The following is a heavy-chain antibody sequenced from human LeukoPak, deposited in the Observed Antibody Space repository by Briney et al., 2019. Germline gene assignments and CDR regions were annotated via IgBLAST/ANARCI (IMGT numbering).Heavy chain of an antibody. D-gene: IGHD3-22*01. CDR1: GFKFDDYT. J-gene: IGHJ3*02. Sequence: PGGPLRLSCAASGFKFDDYTMHWVRRAPEKGLEWVSLISWNSDYTSYAESVKGRFTISRDNSKNTLYPQMNSLRAEDTAVYYCAKDVVEDETYYYDSSGYYYGPRDAFDIWGQRTMVTVSS. CDR2: ISWNSDYT. V-gene: IGHV3-43*01. CDR3: AKDVVEDETYYYDSSGYYYGPRDAFDI.